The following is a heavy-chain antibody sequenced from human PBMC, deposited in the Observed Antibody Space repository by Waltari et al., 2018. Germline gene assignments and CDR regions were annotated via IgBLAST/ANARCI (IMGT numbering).Heavy chain of an antibody. CDR3: ARSIQLDDY. CDR1: GYSISSGYY. D-gene: IGHD5-18*01. J-gene: IGHJ4*02. Sequence: QVQLQESGPGLVKPSETLSLTCAVSGYSISSGYYWGWIRQPPGKGLEWIGSIYHSGSTYYNPSLKSRVTISVDTSKNQFSLKLSSVTAADTAVYYCARSIQLDDYWGQGTLVTVSS. CDR2: IYHSGST. V-gene: IGHV4-38-2*01.